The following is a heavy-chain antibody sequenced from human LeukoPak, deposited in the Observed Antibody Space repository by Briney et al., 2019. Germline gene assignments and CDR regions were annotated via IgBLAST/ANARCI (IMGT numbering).Heavy chain of an antibody. V-gene: IGHV4-30-4*08. CDR2: IYHSGIT. CDR1: GGSISSGDYY. Sequence: SQTLSLTCTVSGGSISSGDYYWSWIRQPPGKGLEWIGHIYHSGITYYNPSLKSRVTFLVDTSKNQFPLKVNSVTAADTAVYHCARARADSSSWYYYDYWGQGTLVTVSS. D-gene: IGHD6-13*01. CDR3: ARARADSSSWYYYDY. J-gene: IGHJ4*02.